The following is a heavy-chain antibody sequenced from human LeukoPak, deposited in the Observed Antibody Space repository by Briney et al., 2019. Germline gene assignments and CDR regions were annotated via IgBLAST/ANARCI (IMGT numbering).Heavy chain of an antibody. D-gene: IGHD1-26*01. V-gene: IGHV4-39*01. J-gene: IGHJ4*02. CDR2: IYYSGST. CDR3: ARYYSGSYGFDY. Sequence: SETLSLTCTVSGGSISSSNYYWGWIRQPPGEGLEWIGYIYYSGSTYYNPSLKSRVTMSVDTSKNQFSLKLSSVTAADTAVYYCARYYSGSYGFDYWAREPWSPSPQ. CDR1: GGSISSSNYY.